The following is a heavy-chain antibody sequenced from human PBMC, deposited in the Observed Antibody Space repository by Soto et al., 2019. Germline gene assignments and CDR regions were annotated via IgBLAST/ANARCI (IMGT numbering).Heavy chain of an antibody. Sequence: VQLVESGGGLVQPGGSLRLSCAASGFTFSDSWMSWGRQAPGKGLEWVAHIKHDGIGKYYLDSVKGRFTIPRDNTSNSLSQHMNSLRVEDTAVYYCASNYFKSPEPDASGDFDLWGKGTTVASSS. D-gene: IGHD3-3*01. V-gene: IGHV3-7*01. CDR3: ASNYFKSPEPDASGDFDL. J-gene: IGHJ6*04. CDR2: IKHDGIGK. CDR1: GFTFSDSW.